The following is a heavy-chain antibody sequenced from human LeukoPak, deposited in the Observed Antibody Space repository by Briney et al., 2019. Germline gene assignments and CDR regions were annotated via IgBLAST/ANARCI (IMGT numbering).Heavy chain of an antibody. Sequence: GGSLRLSCAASGFTFSSYAMSWVRQAPGKGLEWVSGISWNSGSIGYADSVKGRFTISRDNAKNSLYLQMNSLRAEDMALYYCAKDINPSIAVAGTFDYWGQGTLVTVSS. D-gene: IGHD6-19*01. CDR2: ISWNSGSI. CDR3: AKDINPSIAVAGTFDY. CDR1: GFTFSSYA. V-gene: IGHV3-9*03. J-gene: IGHJ4*02.